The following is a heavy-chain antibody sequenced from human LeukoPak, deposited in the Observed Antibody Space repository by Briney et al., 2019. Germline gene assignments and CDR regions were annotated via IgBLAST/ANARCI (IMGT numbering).Heavy chain of an antibody. CDR2: IYTSGST. D-gene: IGHD2-2*01. CDR3: ARHKYCSSTSCWAGFDP. CDR1: GGSISSYY. J-gene: IGHJ5*02. Sequence: SETLSLTCTVSGGSISSYYWSWIRQPAGKGLEWIGRIYTSGSTNYNPSLKSRVTMSVDTSKNQFSLKLSCVTAADTAVYYCARHKYCSSTSCWAGFDPWGQGTLVTVSS. V-gene: IGHV4-4*07.